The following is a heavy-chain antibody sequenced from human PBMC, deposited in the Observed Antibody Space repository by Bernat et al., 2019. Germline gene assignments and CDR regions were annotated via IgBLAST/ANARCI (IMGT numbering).Heavy chain of an antibody. D-gene: IGHD2-2*01. Sequence: VQLVESGGGLIQPGGSLRLSCAASGFTFSSYAMHWVRQAPGKGLEWVAVISYDGSNKYYADSVKGRFTISRDNSKNSLYLQMNNLKTEDTAVYYCANPPQPGGSVSWDQGVLVTISS. CDR1: GFTFSSYA. J-gene: IGHJ5*01. V-gene: IGHV3-30-3*01. CDR2: ISYDGSNK. CDR3: ANPPQPGGSVS.